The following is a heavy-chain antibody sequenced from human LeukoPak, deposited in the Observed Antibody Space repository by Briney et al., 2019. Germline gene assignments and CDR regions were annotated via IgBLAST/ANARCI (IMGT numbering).Heavy chain of an antibody. V-gene: IGHV6-1*01. CDR2: KYYRTKCYH. D-gene: IGHD3-10*01. CDR3: AHGLSGKGFNY. Sequence: SQTLSLTCAISGDTVSSKSATWNWLRQSQSRGLEWLVRKYYRTKCYHDYAVPVKSRITINTDTSKNQLSLQLNSVTPEDTAVYYCAHGLSGKGFNYWGQGTLVTVSS. CDR1: GDTVSSKSAT. J-gene: IGHJ4*02.